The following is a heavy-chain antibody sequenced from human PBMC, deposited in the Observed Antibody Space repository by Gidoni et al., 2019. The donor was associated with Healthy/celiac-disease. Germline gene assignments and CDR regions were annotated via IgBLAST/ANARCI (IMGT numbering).Heavy chain of an antibody. Sequence: QVQLVESGGGVVQPGRSLRLSCAASGFTFSSSGMHWVRQAPGKGLEWVEIISYDGSNKYYADSVKGRFTISRDNSKNTLYLQMNSLRAEDTAVYYCARSPDPYCSSTSCYEGDYYYYGMDVWGQGTTVTVSS. J-gene: IGHJ6*02. D-gene: IGHD2-2*01. CDR3: ARSPDPYCSSTSCYEGDYYYYGMDV. CDR1: GFTFSSSG. CDR2: ISYDGSNK. V-gene: IGHV3-30*03.